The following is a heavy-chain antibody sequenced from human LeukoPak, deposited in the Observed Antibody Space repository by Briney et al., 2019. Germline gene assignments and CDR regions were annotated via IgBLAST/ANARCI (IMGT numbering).Heavy chain of an antibody. CDR3: ARGQNVGMPTVFIEHFDY. J-gene: IGHJ4*02. CDR1: GFTFSSYS. D-gene: IGHD5-24*01. V-gene: IGHV3-48*04. CDR2: ISFSSSTI. Sequence: GGSLRLSCAASGFTFSSYSMNWVRQAPGKGLEWVSYISFSSSTIYYADSVKGRFTISSDNAKNSLYLQMNSSRAEDTAVYYCARGQNVGMPTVFIEHFDYGGQGTLVTVSS.